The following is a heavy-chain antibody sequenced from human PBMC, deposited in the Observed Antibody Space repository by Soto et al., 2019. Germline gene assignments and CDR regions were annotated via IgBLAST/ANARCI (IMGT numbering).Heavy chain of an antibody. CDR1: GYTFTSYA. CDR2: INAGNGST. V-gene: IGHV1-3*01. Sequence: ASVKVSCKASGYTFTSYAMHWVRQAPGQRLEWMGWINAGNGSTKYSQKFQGRVTITRDTSASTAYMELSSLRSEDTAVYYCARGGSLYWYFDLWGRGTLVTV. D-gene: IGHD1-26*01. J-gene: IGHJ2*01. CDR3: ARGGSLYWYFDL.